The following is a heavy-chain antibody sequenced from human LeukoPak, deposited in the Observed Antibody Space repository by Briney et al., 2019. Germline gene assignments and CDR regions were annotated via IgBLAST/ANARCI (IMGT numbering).Heavy chain of an antibody. CDR3: ARLQGGGSYRNFDY. CDR1: GYTFTGYY. CDR2: INLNSGGT. J-gene: IGHJ4*02. Sequence: ASVKVSCKASGYTFTGYYMHWVRQAPGQGLEWMGWINLNSGGTNYAQKFQGRVTMTRDTSISTAYMELSRLRSDDTAVYYCARLQGGGSYRNFDYWGQGTLVTVSS. V-gene: IGHV1-2*02. D-gene: IGHD3-16*02.